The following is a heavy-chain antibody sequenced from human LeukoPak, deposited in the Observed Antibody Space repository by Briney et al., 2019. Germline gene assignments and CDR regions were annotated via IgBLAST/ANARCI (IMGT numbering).Heavy chain of an antibody. V-gene: IGHV5-51*01. D-gene: IGHD5-18*01. J-gene: IGHJ6*02. Sequence: GESLKISSKGSGYGFTSYWIGWGRPMPGKGREWMGIIYPGDSDTRYSPSFQGQVTISADKSISTAYLQWSSLKASDTAMYYCARSRGYSYGSWHYYYGMDVWGQGTTVTVSS. CDR3: ARSRGYSYGSWHYYYGMDV. CDR1: GYGFTSYW. CDR2: IYPGDSDT.